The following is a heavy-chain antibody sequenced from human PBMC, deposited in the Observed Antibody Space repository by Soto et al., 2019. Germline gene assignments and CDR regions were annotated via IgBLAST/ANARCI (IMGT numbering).Heavy chain of an antibody. CDR2: IYPGDSDT. V-gene: IGHV5-51*07. CDR3: ARQNRYDFWSGYYTSNWFDP. J-gene: IGHJ5*02. D-gene: IGHD3-3*01. Sequence: PGESLKISCKGSGYSFTSYWIGWVHQMPGKGLEWMGIIYPGDSDTRYSPSFQGQVTISADKSISTAYLQWSSLKASDTAMYYCARQNRYDFWSGYYTSNWFDPWGQGTLVTVSS. CDR1: GYSFTSYW.